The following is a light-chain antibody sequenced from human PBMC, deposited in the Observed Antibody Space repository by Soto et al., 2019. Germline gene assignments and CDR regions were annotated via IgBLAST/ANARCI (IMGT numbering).Light chain of an antibody. Sequence: IVMTQSPSTLSVSPGERATLSCRASQSVSSNLAWYQQKPGQAPRLLIYGASTRATGIPARFSGSGSGTEFTLTISSLQSEDFAVYYCQQYNNWPVTFGPGTKVEIK. J-gene: IGKJ3*01. CDR1: QSVSSN. V-gene: IGKV3-15*01. CDR2: GAS. CDR3: QQYNNWPVT.